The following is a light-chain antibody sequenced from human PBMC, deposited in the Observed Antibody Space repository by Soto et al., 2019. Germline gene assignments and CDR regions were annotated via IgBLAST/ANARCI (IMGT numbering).Light chain of an antibody. V-gene: IGLV2-14*01. CDR2: DVS. Sequence: QSVLTQPASVSGSPGQSITISCTGTSRDVGGYNYVSWYQQHPGKAPKLMIYDVSNRPSGVSNRFSGSKSGNTASLTISGLQAEDEADYYCSSYTSSSTLHYVFGTGTKVTVL. CDR3: SSYTSSSTLHYV. J-gene: IGLJ1*01. CDR1: SRDVGGYNY.